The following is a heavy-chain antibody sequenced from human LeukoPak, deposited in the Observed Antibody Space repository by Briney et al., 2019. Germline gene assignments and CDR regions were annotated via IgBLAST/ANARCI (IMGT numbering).Heavy chain of an antibody. CDR2: IIPIFGTA. J-gene: IGHJ5*02. CDR3: ARDRYGVVLYNWFDP. D-gene: IGHD3-3*01. Sequence: EASVKVSCKASGGTFSSYAIGWVRQAPGQGLEWMGGIIPIFGTANYAQKFQGRVTITADESTSTAYMELSSLRSEDTAVYYCARDRYGVVLYNWFDPWGQGTLVTVSS. CDR1: GGTFSSYA. V-gene: IGHV1-69*13.